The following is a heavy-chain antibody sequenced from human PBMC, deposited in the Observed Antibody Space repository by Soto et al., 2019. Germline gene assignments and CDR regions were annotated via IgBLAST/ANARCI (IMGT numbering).Heavy chain of an antibody. D-gene: IGHD5-12*01. V-gene: IGHV3-30-3*01. J-gene: IGHJ6*02. CDR2: ISYDGSNK. CDR3: ARDGTGWLRYYYYGMDV. Sequence: PGGSLRLSCAASGFTFSSYAMHWVRQAPGKGLEWVAVISYDGSNKYYADSVKGRFTISRDNSKNTLYLQMNSLRAEDTAVYYCARDGTGWLRYYYYGMDVWGQGTTVTVSS. CDR1: GFTFSSYA.